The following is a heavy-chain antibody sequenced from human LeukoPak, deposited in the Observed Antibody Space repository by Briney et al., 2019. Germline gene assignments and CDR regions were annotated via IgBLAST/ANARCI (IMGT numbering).Heavy chain of an antibody. D-gene: IGHD3-9*01. Sequence: GGSLRLSCVASGFTFSTDNMNWVRQVPGKGLDWVAFIDAGGNYIQYADSVKGRFIISRDNAQNSLFLEVNSLRVEDTAVYYCARDKGLAIRAYDIWGQGTMVTVSS. J-gene: IGHJ3*02. V-gene: IGHV3-21*06. CDR2: IDAGGNYI. CDR3: ARDKGLAIRAYDI. CDR1: GFTFSTDN.